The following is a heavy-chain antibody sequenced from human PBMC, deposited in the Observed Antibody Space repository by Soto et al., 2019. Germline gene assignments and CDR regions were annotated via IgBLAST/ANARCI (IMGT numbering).Heavy chain of an antibody. CDR2: IYHSGIT. V-gene: IGHV4-4*02. D-gene: IGHD1-1*01. CDR1: GGSMSSGYW. CDR3: ARGDDPHFYYGMAV. J-gene: IGHJ6*02. Sequence: QVQLQESGPGLVKPSGTLSLSCAVSGGSMSSGYWWNWVRQPPGKGLEWIGEIYHSGITNYNPSLKSRVTISVDKSKNQFSLKLSSVTAADTAVYYCARGDDPHFYYGMAVWGQGTTVTVSS.